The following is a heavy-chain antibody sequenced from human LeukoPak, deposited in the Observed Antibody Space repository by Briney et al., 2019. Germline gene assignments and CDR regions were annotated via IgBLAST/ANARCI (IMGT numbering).Heavy chain of an antibody. D-gene: IGHD3-3*01. V-gene: IGHV4-59*01. CDR2: IYHTGST. Sequence: PSETLSLTCTDSRASISTYYWIWIRQPPGNGLEWIGFIYHTGSTNYNPSLKGRVTMSVDTSKNQFSLRLRSVTAADTAVYYCARGSDYGDHWGQGTLVTVSS. J-gene: IGHJ4*02. CDR1: RASISTYY. CDR3: ARGSDYGDH.